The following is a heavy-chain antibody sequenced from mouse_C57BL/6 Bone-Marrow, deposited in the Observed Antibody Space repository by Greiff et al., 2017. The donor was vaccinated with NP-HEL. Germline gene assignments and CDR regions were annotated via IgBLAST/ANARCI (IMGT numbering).Heavy chain of an antibody. CDR1: GYTFTSYW. V-gene: IGHV1-50*01. CDR2: IDPSDSYT. Sequence: VQLQQPGAELVKPGASVKLSCKASGYTFTSYWMQWVKQRPGQGLEWIGEIDPSDSYTNYNQKFKGKATLTVDTSSSTAYMQLSSLTSEDSAVYYCARYHYDYDPFAYWGQGTLVTVSA. J-gene: IGHJ3*01. CDR3: ARYHYDYDPFAY. D-gene: IGHD2-4*01.